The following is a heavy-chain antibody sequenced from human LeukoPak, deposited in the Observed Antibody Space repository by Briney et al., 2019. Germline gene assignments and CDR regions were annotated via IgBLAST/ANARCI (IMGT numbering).Heavy chain of an antibody. CDR2: IYTSGST. J-gene: IGHJ3*02. CDR3: ARGIHTDDAFDI. CDR1: GGSISSGSYY. Sequence: SETLSLTCTVSGGSISSGSYYWSWIRQPAGKGLEWIGRIYTSGSTNYNPSLKSRVTISVDTSKNQFSLKLSSVTAADTAVYYCARGIHTDDAFDIWGQGTMVTVSS. V-gene: IGHV4-61*02.